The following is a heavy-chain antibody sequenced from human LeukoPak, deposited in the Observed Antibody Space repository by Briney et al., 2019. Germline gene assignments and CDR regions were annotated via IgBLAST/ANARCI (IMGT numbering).Heavy chain of an antibody. CDR3: AKSQPTMVVTPSCDY. CDR2: ISGSGGST. Sequence: GGSLRLSCAASGFTFSSYSMNWVRQAPGKGLEWVSAISGSGGSTYDADSVKGRFTISRDNSKNTLYLQMNSLRAEDTAVYYCAKSQPTMVVTPSCDYWGQGILVTVSS. J-gene: IGHJ4*02. CDR1: GFTFSSYS. D-gene: IGHD4-23*01. V-gene: IGHV3-23*01.